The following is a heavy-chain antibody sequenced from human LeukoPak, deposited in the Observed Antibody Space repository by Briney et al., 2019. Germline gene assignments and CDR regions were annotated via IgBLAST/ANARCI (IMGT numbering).Heavy chain of an antibody. CDR2: ISGGGNT. D-gene: IGHD3-22*01. CDR1: GFTFSSYA. CDR3: TRSDNYYDSSGYFDY. Sequence: GGSLRLSCAASGFTFSSYAMSWVRQAPGKGLEWVSGISGGGNTFYSDSVRGRFTISRDNSKNTLYLDMTGLRAEDTAVYYCTRSDNYYDSSGYFDYWGQGTLVTVSS. J-gene: IGHJ4*02. V-gene: IGHV3-23*01.